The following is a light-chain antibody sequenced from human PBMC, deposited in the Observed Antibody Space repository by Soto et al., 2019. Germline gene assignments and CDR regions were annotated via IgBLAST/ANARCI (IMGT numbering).Light chain of an antibody. Sequence: EIVLTQSPGTLSLSPGERATLSCRASQSVSSSYLAWYQQKPGQAPRLLIYGASSRATGIPDRFSGSGSGTDFTLTISRLEPEDFAVYYCQQYGSPCTFGQGTKLEMK. CDR3: QQYGSPCT. CDR1: QSVSSSY. V-gene: IGKV3-20*01. CDR2: GAS. J-gene: IGKJ2*02.